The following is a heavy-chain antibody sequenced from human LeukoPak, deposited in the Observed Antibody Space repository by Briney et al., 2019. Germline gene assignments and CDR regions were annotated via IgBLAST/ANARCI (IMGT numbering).Heavy chain of an antibody. CDR2: IYYSGST. Sequence: SETLSLTCTVSGGSISSSSYYWGWIRQPPGKGLEWIGSIYYSGSTYYNPSLKSRVTISVDTSKNQFSLKLSSVTAADTAVYYCARFSGSYFDYRGQGTLVTVSS. CDR1: GGSISSSSYY. D-gene: IGHD1-26*01. CDR3: ARFSGSYFDY. J-gene: IGHJ4*02. V-gene: IGHV4-39*01.